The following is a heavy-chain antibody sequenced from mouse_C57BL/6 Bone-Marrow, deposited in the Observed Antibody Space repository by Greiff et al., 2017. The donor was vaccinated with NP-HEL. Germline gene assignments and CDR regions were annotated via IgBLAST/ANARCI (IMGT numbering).Heavy chain of an antibody. CDR1: GYTFTSYW. V-gene: IGHV1-55*01. CDR3: TRSEFRYYYGSSYNYFDY. Sequence: QVQLQQPGAELVKPGASVKMSCKASGYTFTSYWITWVKQRPGQGLEWIGDIYPGSGSTNYNEKFKSKATLTVDTSSSTAYMQRSSLTSEDSAVYYWTRSEFRYYYGSSYNYFDYWGQGTTLTVSS. D-gene: IGHD1-1*01. CDR2: IYPGSGST. J-gene: IGHJ2*01.